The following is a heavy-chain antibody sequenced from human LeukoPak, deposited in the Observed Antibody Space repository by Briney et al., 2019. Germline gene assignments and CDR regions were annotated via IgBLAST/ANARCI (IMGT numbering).Heavy chain of an antibody. V-gene: IGHV3-9*01. Sequence: GGSLRLSCAASGFTFDDYAMHWVRQAPGKGLEWVSGIRWNSGSIGYADSVKGRFTISRDNAKNSLYLQMNSLRAEDTALYYCAKGGDYGDYEGFDYWGQGTLVTVSS. D-gene: IGHD4-17*01. CDR3: AKGGDYGDYEGFDY. J-gene: IGHJ4*02. CDR2: IRWNSGSI. CDR1: GFTFDDYA.